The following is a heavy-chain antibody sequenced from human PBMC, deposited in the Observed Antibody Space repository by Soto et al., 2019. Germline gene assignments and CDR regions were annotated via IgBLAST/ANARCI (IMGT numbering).Heavy chain of an antibody. D-gene: IGHD6-13*01. Sequence: PGGSLRLSCAASGFTFSSYWMHWVRQAPGKGLVWVSRINSDGSSTSYADSVKGRFTISRDNAKNTLYLQMNSLRAEDTAVYYCARDSSSWEPDFYYGMDVCGQGTTVTVSS. V-gene: IGHV3-74*01. CDR2: INSDGSST. CDR3: ARDSSSWEPDFYYGMDV. J-gene: IGHJ6*01. CDR1: GFTFSSYW.